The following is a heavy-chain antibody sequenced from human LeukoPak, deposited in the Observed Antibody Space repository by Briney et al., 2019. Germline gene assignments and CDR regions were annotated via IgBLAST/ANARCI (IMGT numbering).Heavy chain of an antibody. V-gene: IGHV4-4*07. CDR1: GGSITSYY. D-gene: IGHD3-22*01. CDR3: ARVDGYYYDSSGYDL. CDR2: IYNSGNT. J-gene: IGHJ4*02. Sequence: SETLSLTCTVSGGSITSYYWSWIRQPAGKGLEWIGRIYNSGNTNYNSSLKSRVTMSVDTSKNQFSLKLSSVTAADTAVYYCARVDGYYYDSSGYDLWGQGTLVTVSS.